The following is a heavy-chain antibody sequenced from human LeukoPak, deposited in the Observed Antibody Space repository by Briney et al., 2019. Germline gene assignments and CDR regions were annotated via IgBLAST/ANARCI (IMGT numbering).Heavy chain of an antibody. CDR1: GFTFSSYE. D-gene: IGHD5/OR15-5a*01. CDR2: ISSSGSSI. V-gene: IGHV3-48*03. J-gene: IGHJ6*02. CDR3: ARSTPNYGMDV. Sequence: GGSLRLSCAASGFTFSSYEMNWVRQAPGNWLEWVSYISSSGSSIYYADSVKGRFTNSRDKAKSSLFLQMNSLRAEDTAVYYCARSTPNYGMDVWGQGTTVTVSS.